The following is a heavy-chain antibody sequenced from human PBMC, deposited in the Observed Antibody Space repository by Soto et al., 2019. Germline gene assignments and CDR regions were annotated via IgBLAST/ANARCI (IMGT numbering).Heavy chain of an antibody. D-gene: IGHD6-19*01. CDR1: GFTFSSYS. V-gene: IGHV3-48*01. Sequence: GGSLRLSCAASGFTFSSYSMSWVRQAPGKGLEWVSYISSSSSTIYYADSVKGRFTISRDNAKNTLYLQMNSLRAEDTAVYYCAKDQRVAGPYYFDYWGQGTLVTVSS. J-gene: IGHJ4*02. CDR3: AKDQRVAGPYYFDY. CDR2: ISSSSSTI.